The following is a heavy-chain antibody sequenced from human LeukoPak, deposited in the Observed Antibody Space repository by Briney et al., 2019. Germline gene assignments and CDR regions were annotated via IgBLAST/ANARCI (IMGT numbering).Heavy chain of an antibody. J-gene: IGHJ4*02. V-gene: IGHV1-2*02. CDR2: INPNSGGT. CDR1: GGTFSSYA. D-gene: IGHD2-21*01. Sequence: ASVKVSCKASGGTFSSYAISWVRQAPGQGLEWMGWINPNSGGTNYAQKFQGRVTMTRDTSISTAYMELSRLRSDDTAVYYCARAPTRYCGGDCWFYWGQGTLVTVPS. CDR3: ARAPTRYCGGDCWFY.